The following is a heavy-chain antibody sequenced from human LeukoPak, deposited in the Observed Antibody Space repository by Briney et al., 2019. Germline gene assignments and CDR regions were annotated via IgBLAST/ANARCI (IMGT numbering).Heavy chain of an antibody. Sequence: GASVKVSCKASGGTLTSYAISWVRQAPGQGLEWMGGILPIFGTANYAQKFQGRVTITTDESTGTAYMELSSRRSEDTAVYYCARYRGSYFHAFDIWGQGTMVTVSS. CDR1: GGTLTSYA. CDR3: ARYRGSYFHAFDI. CDR2: ILPIFGTA. V-gene: IGHV1-69*05. D-gene: IGHD1-26*01. J-gene: IGHJ3*02.